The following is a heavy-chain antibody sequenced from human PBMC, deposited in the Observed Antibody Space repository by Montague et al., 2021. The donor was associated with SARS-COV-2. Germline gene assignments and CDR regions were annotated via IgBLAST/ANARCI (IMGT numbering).Heavy chain of an antibody. V-gene: IGHV2-70*04. Sequence: PALVKPTQTLTLTCTFSGFSLSTSGMRVSWIRQPPGKALEWLARIDWDDDKYYSTSLKTRLTISKDTSKNQVVLTMTSMDPVDTATYYCARILVAAAGSPFDPWGQGTLVTVSS. J-gene: IGHJ5*02. D-gene: IGHD6-13*01. CDR2: IDWDDDK. CDR3: ARILVAAAGSPFDP. CDR1: GFSLSTSGMR.